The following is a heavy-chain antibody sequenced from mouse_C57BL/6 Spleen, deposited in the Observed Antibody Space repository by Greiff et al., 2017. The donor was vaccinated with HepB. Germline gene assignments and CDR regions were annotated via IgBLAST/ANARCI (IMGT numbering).Heavy chain of an antibody. CDR2: IYPRSGNT. Sequence: VQLQQSGAELARPGASVKLSCKASGYTFTSYGISWVKQRTGQGLEWIGEIYPRSGNTYYNEKFKGKATLTADKSSSTAYMELRSLTAEDAAVYFCAVRRDYAMDYWGQGTSVTVSS. D-gene: IGHD2-14*01. V-gene: IGHV1-81*01. J-gene: IGHJ4*01. CDR1: GYTFTSYG. CDR3: AVRRDYAMDY.